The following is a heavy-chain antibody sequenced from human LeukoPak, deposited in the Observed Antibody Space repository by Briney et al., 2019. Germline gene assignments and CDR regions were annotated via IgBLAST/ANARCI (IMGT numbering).Heavy chain of an antibody. CDR1: GFNFNTYG. V-gene: IGHV3-30*18. D-gene: IGHD2/OR15-2a*01. J-gene: IGHJ6*02. CDR3: AKDGLAGRFDSTAPGIYDGLDV. CDR2: TSYDGQNK. Sequence: GGSLRLSCVASGFNFNTYGLHWVRQAPGKGLEWVAVTSYDGQNKQYGGSVRGRFTISRDNSKNTLYLQMNSLRREDTAIYYCAKDGLAGRFDSTAPGIYDGLDVWGQGTTVTVSS.